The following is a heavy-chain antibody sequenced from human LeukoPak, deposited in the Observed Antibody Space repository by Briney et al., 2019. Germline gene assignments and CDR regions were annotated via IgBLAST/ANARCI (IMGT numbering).Heavy chain of an antibody. CDR3: VSFYETY. CDR2: INSDGSWT. Sequence: GGSLRLSCAASGNYWMHWVRQASGKGLVWVSHINSDGSWTSYADSVKGRFTISKDNAKNTVYLQMNSLRAEDTAVYYCVSFYETYWGRGTLVTVSS. D-gene: IGHD2/OR15-2a*01. CDR1: GNYW. J-gene: IGHJ4*02. V-gene: IGHV3-74*01.